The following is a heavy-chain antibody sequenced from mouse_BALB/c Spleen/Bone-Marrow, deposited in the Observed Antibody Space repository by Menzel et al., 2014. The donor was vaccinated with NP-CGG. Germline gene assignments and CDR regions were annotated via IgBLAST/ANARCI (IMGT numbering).Heavy chain of an antibody. CDR3: TRQGNWDHYAMDY. CDR1: GFTFSTYG. Sequence: EVKVVDSGGDLVKPGGSLKLSCAASGFTFSTYGMSWVRQTPDKRLEWVATISSGGGYTYYPDSVKGRFTISRDNAKNTLYLQMSSLKSEDTAMYYCTRQGNWDHYAMDYRGQGTSVTVSS. D-gene: IGHD4-1*01. V-gene: IGHV5-6*01. CDR2: ISSGGGYT. J-gene: IGHJ4*01.